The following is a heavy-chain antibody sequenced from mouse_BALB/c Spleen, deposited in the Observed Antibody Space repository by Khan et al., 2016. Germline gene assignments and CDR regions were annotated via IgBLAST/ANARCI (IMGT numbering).Heavy chain of an antibody. J-gene: IGHJ4*01. Sequence: QVQLQQSGTELPRPGASVKLSCKASGYTFTDYYLHWVKQRTGQGLEWIGEIFPGSGSTYYNEKFKGKASLTADTSSSTAYMQLSSLTSEDSAVYFCARSYSGYFAMDYWGHGASVTVSS. CDR1: GYTFTDYY. D-gene: IGHD1-1*01. V-gene: IGHV1-77*01. CDR2: IFPGSGST. CDR3: ARSYSGYFAMDY.